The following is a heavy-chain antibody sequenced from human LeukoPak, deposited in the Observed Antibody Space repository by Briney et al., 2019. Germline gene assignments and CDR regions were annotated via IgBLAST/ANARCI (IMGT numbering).Heavy chain of an antibody. Sequence: PGVSLRLSCAASGFTFSSYGMHWVRQAPGKGLEWVALIWYYGSSKYYEDSVKGRFTISRENSKNTLYLQMNSLRAEDTAVYYCARDQADGDYYFDYWGQGTLVTVST. CDR2: IWYYGSSK. J-gene: IGHJ4*02. D-gene: IGHD4-17*01. CDR3: ARDQADGDYYFDY. V-gene: IGHV3-33*01. CDR1: GFTFSSYG.